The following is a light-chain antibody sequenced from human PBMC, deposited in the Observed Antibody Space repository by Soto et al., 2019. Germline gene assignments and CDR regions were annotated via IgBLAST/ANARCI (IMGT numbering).Light chain of an antibody. CDR1: QSVSSRY. Sequence: EIVLTQSPGTLPLSPGERATLSCRASQSVSSRYLTWYQQKPGQAPRLLRYGASSRATGIPDRFSGSGSGTDFTLTISRLEPEDFGVYACQQYGGSPPITFGQGTRLEIK. V-gene: IGKV3-20*01. CDR3: QQYGGSPPIT. J-gene: IGKJ5*01. CDR2: GAS.